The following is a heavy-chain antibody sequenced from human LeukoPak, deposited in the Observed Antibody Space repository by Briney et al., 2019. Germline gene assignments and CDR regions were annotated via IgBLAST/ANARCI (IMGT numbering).Heavy chain of an antibody. D-gene: IGHD4-17*01. CDR3: ARDYGDYEKKDY. V-gene: IGHV1-18*01. J-gene: IGHJ4*02. CDR2: ISAYNGNT. Sequence: ASVKVSCKASGYTFTNYAISWVRQAPGQGLEWMGWISAYNGNTNYAQKLQGRVTMTTDTSTNTAYMELRSLRSDDTAVYYCARDYGDYEKKDYWGQGTLVTVSS. CDR1: GYTFTNYA.